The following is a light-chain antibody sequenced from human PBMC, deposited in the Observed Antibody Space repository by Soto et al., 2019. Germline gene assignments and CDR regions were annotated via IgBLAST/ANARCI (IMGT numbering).Light chain of an antibody. CDR3: QTWGSGIVV. V-gene: IGLV4-69*01. J-gene: IGLJ2*01. CDR2: LNSDGSH. Sequence: QPVLTQSPSASASLGASVKLTCTLSSGHSNYAIAWHQQQSEKGPRYLMKLNSDGSHSKGDGIPYRFSGSSSGAERYLTISSLQSEDEADYYCQTWGSGIVVFGGGTQLTVL. CDR1: SGHSNYA.